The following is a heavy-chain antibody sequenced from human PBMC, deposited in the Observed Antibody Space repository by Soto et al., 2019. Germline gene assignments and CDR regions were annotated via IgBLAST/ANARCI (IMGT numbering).Heavy chain of an antibody. CDR3: ARGAWDLTRGVDY. CDR2: IYYSGST. J-gene: IGHJ4*02. D-gene: IGHD1-26*01. Sequence: LSLTCTVSGGSISSYYLSWIRQPPGKGLEWIGYIYYSGSTNYNPSLKSRVTISVDTSKNQFSLKLSSVTAAYTAVYYCARGAWDLTRGVDYWGQGTLVTVSS. V-gene: IGHV4-59*01. CDR1: GGSISSYY.